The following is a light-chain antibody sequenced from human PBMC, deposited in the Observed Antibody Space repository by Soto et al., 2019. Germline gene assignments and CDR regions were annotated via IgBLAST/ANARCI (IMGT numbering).Light chain of an antibody. V-gene: IGLV1-51*01. CDR2: DNN. CDR1: GSNIGNNY. J-gene: IGLJ2*01. Sequence: QSVLTQSPSVSAAPGQTVTISCSGSGSNIGNNYVSWYQQLPGTAPKLLIYDNNKRPSGIPDRFSGSKSGTSGTLDITGLQTGDEADYYCATWDGSLPGEVFGGGTKVTVL. CDR3: ATWDGSLPGEV.